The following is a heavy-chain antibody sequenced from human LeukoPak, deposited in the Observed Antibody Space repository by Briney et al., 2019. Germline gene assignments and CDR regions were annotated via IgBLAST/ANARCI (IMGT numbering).Heavy chain of an antibody. Sequence: ASVKVSCKASGYTFTSYAMNWVRQAPGQGLEWMGWINTNTGNPTYAQGFTGRFVFSLDTSVSTAYLQISSLKAEDTAVYYCARDLLWFGELLHYGMDVWGQGTTVTVSS. CDR3: ARDLLWFGELLHYGMDV. D-gene: IGHD3-10*01. CDR1: GYTFTSYA. CDR2: INTNTGNP. J-gene: IGHJ6*02. V-gene: IGHV7-4-1*02.